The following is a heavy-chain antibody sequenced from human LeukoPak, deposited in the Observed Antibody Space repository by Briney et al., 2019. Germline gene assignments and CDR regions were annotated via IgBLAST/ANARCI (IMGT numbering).Heavy chain of an antibody. CDR3: AREGDGELSAWFDP. CDR2: ISPYSGNT. V-gene: IGHV1-18*01. J-gene: IGHJ5*02. D-gene: IGHD3-10*01. CDR1: GYTFTDFG. Sequence: GASVKASCTASGYTFTDFGISWLRQAPGQGLEWMGWISPYSGNTKYAQKVQGRVTMTTDTSRTTAYLDLRNLRSDDTGMYFCAREGDGELSAWFDPWGQGTLVIVSS.